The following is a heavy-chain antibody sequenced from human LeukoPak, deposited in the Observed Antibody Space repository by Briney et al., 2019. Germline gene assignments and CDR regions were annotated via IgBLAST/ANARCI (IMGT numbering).Heavy chain of an antibody. Sequence: ASVKVSCKASGYTFTSYYMHWVRQAPGQGLEWMGIINPSGGSTSYAQKFQGRVTMTRDTSTSTVYMELSSLRSEDTALYYCSRGPSITMVRGGQWYYYMDVWGKGTTVTISS. CDR2: INPSGGST. J-gene: IGHJ6*03. V-gene: IGHV1-46*01. CDR1: GYTFTSYY. D-gene: IGHD3-10*01. CDR3: SRGPSITMVRGGQWYYYMDV.